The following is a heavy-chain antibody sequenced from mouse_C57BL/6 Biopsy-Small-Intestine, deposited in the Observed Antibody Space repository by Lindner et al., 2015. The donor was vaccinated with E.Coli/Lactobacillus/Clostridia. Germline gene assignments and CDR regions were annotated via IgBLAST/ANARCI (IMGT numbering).Heavy chain of an antibody. J-gene: IGHJ3*01. CDR1: GFTFKTYA. Sequence: VQLQESGGGLVQPKGSLKLSCAASGFTFKTYAMHWVRQAPGKGLEWVARIRSKSNDYATYYADSVKDSFTISRDDSENMLYLQMSNLKTEDTAMYYCVRPLGNWFAYWGQGTLVTVSA. CDR2: IRSKSNDYAT. V-gene: IGHV10-3*01. CDR3: VRPLGNWFAY. D-gene: IGHD2-1*01.